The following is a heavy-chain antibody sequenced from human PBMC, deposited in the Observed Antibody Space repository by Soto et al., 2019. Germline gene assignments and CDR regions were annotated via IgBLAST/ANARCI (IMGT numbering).Heavy chain of an antibody. Sequence: PWGSLRLSCAASGFTFSSYAMSWVRQAPGKGLEWVSAISGSGGSTYYPGSVKGRFTISRENAKNSLYLQMNSLRAGDTAVYYCARGDSSSSPTHYYYYGMDVWRQGTTVTVSS. J-gene: IGHJ6*02. CDR1: GFTFSSYA. V-gene: IGHV3-23*01. D-gene: IGHD6-6*01. CDR2: ISGSGGST. CDR3: ARGDSSSSPTHYYYYGMDV.